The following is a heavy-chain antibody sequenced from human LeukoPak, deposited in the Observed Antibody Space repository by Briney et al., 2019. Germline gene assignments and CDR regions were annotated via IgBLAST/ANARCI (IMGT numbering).Heavy chain of an antibody. CDR3: AKDRSSGYYFFDY. CDR1: GFTFSSYV. Sequence: GGSLRLSCAASGFTFSSYVMHWVRQAPGKGLEWVAIISYDGSNEYYADSVKGRFTISRDNSKNTLYLQMNSPRAEDTAVYYCAKDRSSGYYFFDYWGQGTLVTVSS. D-gene: IGHD3-22*01. J-gene: IGHJ4*02. V-gene: IGHV3-30*04. CDR2: ISYDGSNE.